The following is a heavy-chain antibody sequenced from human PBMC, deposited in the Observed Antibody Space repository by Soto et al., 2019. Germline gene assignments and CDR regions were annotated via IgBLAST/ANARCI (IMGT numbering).Heavy chain of an antibody. CDR1: GDSISSNVYY. CDR3: ASSYSDGDYGMDV. Sequence: QVQLQESGPGLVKPSQTLSLTCTVSGDSISSNVYYWAWIRQPPGKGLEWIGYIDYSGTTYYNPSLKSRLTVSIDTSKNQFSLKLTSVTAADTAVYSCASSYSDGDYGMDVWGQGTTVTVSS. V-gene: IGHV4-30-4*01. J-gene: IGHJ6*02. CDR2: IDYSGTT. D-gene: IGHD6-13*01.